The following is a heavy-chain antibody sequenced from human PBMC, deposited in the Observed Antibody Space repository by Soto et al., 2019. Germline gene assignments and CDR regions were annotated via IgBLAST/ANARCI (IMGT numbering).Heavy chain of an antibody. Sequence: ASVKVSCKASGYTFTSYGISWVRQAPGQGLEWMGWISAYNGNTNYAQKLQGRVTMTTDTSTSTAYMELRSLRSDDTAVYYCAREHDLESRGWYLFDPWGQGTLVTIST. CDR2: ISAYNGNT. CDR1: GYTFTSYG. CDR3: AREHDLESRGWYLFDP. J-gene: IGHJ5*02. V-gene: IGHV1-18*01. D-gene: IGHD6-19*01.